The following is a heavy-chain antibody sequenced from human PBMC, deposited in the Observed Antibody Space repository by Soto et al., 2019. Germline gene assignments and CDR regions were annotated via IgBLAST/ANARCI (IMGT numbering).Heavy chain of an antibody. Sequence: LRLSCAASGFTFSSYGMHWVRQAPGKGLEWVAVISYDGSNKYYADSVKGRFTISRDNSKNTLYLQMNSLRAEDTAVYYCAKDLYCSGGSCYGVFYYYYYYGMDVWGQGTTVTVSS. D-gene: IGHD2-15*01. CDR3: AKDLYCSGGSCYGVFYYYYYYGMDV. V-gene: IGHV3-30*18. J-gene: IGHJ6*02. CDR2: ISYDGSNK. CDR1: GFTFSSYG.